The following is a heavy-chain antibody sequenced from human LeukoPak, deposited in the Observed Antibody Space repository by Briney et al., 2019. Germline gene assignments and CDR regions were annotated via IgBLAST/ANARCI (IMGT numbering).Heavy chain of an antibody. CDR2: ISSSSSYI. D-gene: IGHD3-10*01. CDR1: GFTFSSYS. Sequence: KPGRSLRLSCAASGFTFSSYSMNWVRQAPGKGLEWVSSISSSSSYIYYADSVKGRFTISRDNAKNSLYLQMNSLRAEDTAVYYCARDSGSGSWPTYYFDYWGQGTLVTVSS. CDR3: ARDSGSGSWPTYYFDY. J-gene: IGHJ4*02. V-gene: IGHV3-21*01.